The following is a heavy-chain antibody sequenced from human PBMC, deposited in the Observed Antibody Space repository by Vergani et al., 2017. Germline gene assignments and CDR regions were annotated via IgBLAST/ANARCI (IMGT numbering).Heavy chain of an antibody. D-gene: IGHD6-19*01. CDR3: ARQLAVAGKGWGPNYYYGMDV. V-gene: IGHV5-10-1*01. CDR2: IDPSDSYT. J-gene: IGHJ6*02. CDR1: GYSFTSYW. Sequence: EVPLVQSGAEVKTPGESLRISCKGSGYSFTSYWISWVRQMPGKGLEWMGRIDPSDSYTNYSPSFQGHVTISADKSISTAYLQWSSLKASDTAMYYCARQLAVAGKGWGPNYYYGMDVWGQGTTVTVSS.